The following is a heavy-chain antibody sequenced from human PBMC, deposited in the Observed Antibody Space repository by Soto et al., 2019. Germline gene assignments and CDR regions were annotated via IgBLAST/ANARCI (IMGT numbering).Heavy chain of an antibody. CDR1: GGSISSGGYY. Sequence: QVQLQESGPGLVKPSQTLSLACTVSGGSISSGGYYWSWIRQHPGKGLEWIGYIYYSGSTYYNPSLKSRVTISVDTSKNQFSLKLSSVTAADTAVYYCARDYYGSGSYYHPIWFDPWGQGTLVTVSS. D-gene: IGHD3-10*01. V-gene: IGHV4-31*03. CDR3: ARDYYGSGSYYHPIWFDP. CDR2: IYYSGST. J-gene: IGHJ5*02.